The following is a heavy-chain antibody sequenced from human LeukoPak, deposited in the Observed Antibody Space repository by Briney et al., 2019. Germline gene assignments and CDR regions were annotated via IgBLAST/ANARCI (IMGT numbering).Heavy chain of an antibody. CDR2: ITPIFGTA. CDR3: ATEHIATLQTFDY. Sequence: SVKVSCKASGGTFSSYAISWVRQAPGQGLEWMGRITPIFGTANYAQKFQGRVTITTDESTSTAYMELSSLRSEDTAVYYCATEHIATLQTFDYWGQGTLVTVSS. J-gene: IGHJ4*02. D-gene: IGHD4-11*01. CDR1: GGTFSSYA. V-gene: IGHV1-69*05.